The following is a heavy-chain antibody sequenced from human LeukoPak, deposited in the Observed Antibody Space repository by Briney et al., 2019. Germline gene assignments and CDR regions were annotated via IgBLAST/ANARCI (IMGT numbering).Heavy chain of an antibody. CDR2: INPNSGGT. J-gene: IGHJ5*02. CDR3: ARDPESRITMVRGVIIGSNWFDP. Sequence: ASVKVSCKASGYTFTGYYMHWVRQAPGQGLEWMGWINPNSGGTNYAQKFQGWVTMTRDTSISTAYMELSRLRSDDTAVYYCARDPESRITMVRGVIIGSNWFDPWGQGTLVTVSS. D-gene: IGHD3-10*01. V-gene: IGHV1-2*04. CDR1: GYTFTGYY.